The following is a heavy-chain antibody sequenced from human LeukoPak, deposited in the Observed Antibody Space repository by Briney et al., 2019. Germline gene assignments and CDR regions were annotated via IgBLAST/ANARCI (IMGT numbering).Heavy chain of an antibody. D-gene: IGHD2-2*01. V-gene: IGHV1-18*04. Sequence: ASVKVSCKASGYTFTSYGISWVRQAPGQGLEWMEWISAYNGNTNYAQKLQGRVTMTTDTSTSTAYMELRSLRSDDTAVYYCARGAGYCSSTSCPIYFDYWGQGTLVTVSS. CDR1: GYTFTSYG. CDR3: ARGAGYCSSTSCPIYFDY. CDR2: ISAYNGNT. J-gene: IGHJ4*02.